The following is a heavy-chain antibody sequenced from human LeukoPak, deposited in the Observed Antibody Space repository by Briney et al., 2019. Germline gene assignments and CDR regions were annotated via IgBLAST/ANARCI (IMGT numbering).Heavy chain of an antibody. CDR2: ISYDGSNK. V-gene: IGHV3-30*18. Sequence: GGSLRLSCAASGFTFSSYGMHWVRQAPGKGLEWVAVISYDGSNKYYADSVKGRFTISRDNSKNTLYPQMNSLRAEDTAVYYCAKDPRSGIVGATSYYYYGMDVWGQGTTVTVSS. D-gene: IGHD1-26*01. CDR1: GFTFSSYG. J-gene: IGHJ6*02. CDR3: AKDPRSGIVGATSYYYYGMDV.